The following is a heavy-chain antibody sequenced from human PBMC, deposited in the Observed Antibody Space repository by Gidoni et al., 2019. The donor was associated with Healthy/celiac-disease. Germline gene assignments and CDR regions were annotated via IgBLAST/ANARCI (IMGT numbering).Heavy chain of an antibody. CDR2: TYYRSSGYK. V-gene: IGHV6-1*01. J-gene: IGHJ6*02. CDR1: GDSVSSNSAA. Sequence: QVQLQQSGPGLVKPSQTLSLTCAISGDSVSSNSAAWNWIRQSPSRGLAWMGRTYYRSSGYKDYAVSVRGRITINPDTSRNHFSLLLDSVTPEDSALYYCAREPTYSSGWSPAGSVGDYYYYGMDVWGQGTTVTVSS. CDR3: AREPTYSSGWSPAGSVGDYYYYGMDV. D-gene: IGHD6-19*01.